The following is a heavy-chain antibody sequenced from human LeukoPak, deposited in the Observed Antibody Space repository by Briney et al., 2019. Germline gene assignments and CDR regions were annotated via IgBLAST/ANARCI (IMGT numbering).Heavy chain of an antibody. Sequence: ASVKVSCKASGYTFTGYYMHWVRQAPGQGLEWMGRINPNSGGTNYAQKFQGRVTMTRDTSISTAYMELSRLRSDDTAVYYCARELDTYYYDSSGSPGAFDIWGQGTMVTVSS. CDR1: GYTFTGYY. V-gene: IGHV1-2*06. J-gene: IGHJ3*02. CDR3: ARELDTYYYDSSGSPGAFDI. D-gene: IGHD3-22*01. CDR2: INPNSGGT.